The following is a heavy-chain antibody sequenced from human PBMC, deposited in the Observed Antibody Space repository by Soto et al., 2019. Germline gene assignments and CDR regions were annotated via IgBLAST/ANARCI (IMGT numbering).Heavy chain of an antibody. CDR2: IYHSGST. V-gene: IGHV4-4*02. J-gene: IGHJ5*02. CDR1: GGSISSSNW. CDR3: ARRFGELLTRPLYNWFDP. Sequence: QVQLQESGPGLVKPSGTLSLTCAVSGGSISSSNWWSWVRQPPGKGLEWIGEIYHSGSTNYNPSLKSRVTISVEQSKNQFSLKLSSVTAADTAVYYCARRFGELLTRPLYNWFDPWGQGTLVTVSS. D-gene: IGHD3-10*01.